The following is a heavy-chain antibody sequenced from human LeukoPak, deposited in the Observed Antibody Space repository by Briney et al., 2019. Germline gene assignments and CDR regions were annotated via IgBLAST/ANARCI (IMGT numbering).Heavy chain of an antibody. D-gene: IGHD6-13*01. V-gene: IGHV4-38-2*02. J-gene: IGHJ5*02. CDR2: IYHNGRT. CDR3: ARRRIAAAGTPKGFDP. CDR1: GYSISSPYY. Sequence: SETLSLTCSVSGYSISSPYYWGWIRQAPGKGLEWIGNIYHNGRTYSNPSLKSRVTISVDTSKNQFSLKLSSVTAADTAVYYCARRRIAAAGTPKGFDPWGQGTLVTVSS.